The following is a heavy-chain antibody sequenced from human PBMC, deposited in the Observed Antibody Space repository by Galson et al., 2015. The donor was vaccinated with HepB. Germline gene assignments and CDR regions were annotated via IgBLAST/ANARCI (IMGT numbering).Heavy chain of an antibody. J-gene: IGHJ4*02. CDR3: AKGGPAVVFGTFDY. CDR2: ISYDGGHK. CDR1: GLTFSNYA. D-gene: IGHD2-21*01. Sequence: SLRLSCAASGLTFSNYAMHWVRQAPGRGLEWVAVISYDGGHKYYADSVKGRFTISRDNSKNTLYLQMNSLRDEDTALYYCAKGGPAVVFGTFDYWGQGTLVTVSS. V-gene: IGHV3-30-3*01.